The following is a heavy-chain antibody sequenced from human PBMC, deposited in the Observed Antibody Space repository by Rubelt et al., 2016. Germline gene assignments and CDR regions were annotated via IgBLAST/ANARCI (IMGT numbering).Heavy chain of an antibody. CDR1: GFTFSNYA. Sequence: EVQLLESGGGLVQPGGSLRLSCAASGFTFSNYAMNWVRQAPGKGLEWVSGITGGGDSTYYAGSVKGRFTISRDHSKNALYLQLNSLRAEDTAVYYCARDLVYYYPSGSADYWGQGTLVTVSS. V-gene: IGHV3-23*01. CDR2: ITGGGDST. J-gene: IGHJ4*02. D-gene: IGHD3-10*01. CDR3: ARDLVYYYPSGSADY.